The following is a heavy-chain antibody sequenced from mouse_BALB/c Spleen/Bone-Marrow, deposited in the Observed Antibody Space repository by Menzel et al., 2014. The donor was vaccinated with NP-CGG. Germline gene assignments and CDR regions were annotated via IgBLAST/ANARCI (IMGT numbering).Heavy chain of an antibody. Sequence: EVMLVESGGGLVKPGGSLKLSCAASGFAFSGYDMSWVRQTPEKRLEWVAYISSGGSNTYYPDTVKGRFTISRDNAKNTLYLQMNSLKSEDTAMYYCARQRGYAYGMDYWGQGTSVTVSS. J-gene: IGHJ4*01. V-gene: IGHV5-12-1*01. D-gene: IGHD2-2*01. CDR3: ARQRGYAYGMDY. CDR1: GFAFSGYD. CDR2: ISSGGSNT.